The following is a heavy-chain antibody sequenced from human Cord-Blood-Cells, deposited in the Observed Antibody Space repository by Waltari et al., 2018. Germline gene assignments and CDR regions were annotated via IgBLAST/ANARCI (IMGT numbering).Heavy chain of an antibody. D-gene: IGHD3-3*01. V-gene: IGHV4-59*08. CDR1: GGSISSYS. J-gene: IGHJ4*02. Sequence: QVQLQESGPGLVKPSETLSLTCTVPGGSISSYSWSWLRQPPGKGLEWIGYIYYSGSTNYNPSLKSRVTISVDTSKNQFSLKLSSVTAADTAVYYCARHEGSYDFWSGYDYWGQGTLVTVSS. CDR2: IYYSGST. CDR3: ARHEGSYDFWSGYDY.